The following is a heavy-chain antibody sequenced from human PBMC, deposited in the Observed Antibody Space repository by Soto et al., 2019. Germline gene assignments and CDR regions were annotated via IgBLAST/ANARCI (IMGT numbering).Heavy chain of an antibody. D-gene: IGHD2-2*01. CDR1: GYTFTSYA. Sequence: GASVKVSCKASGYTFTSYAMHWVRQAPGQRLEWMGWINAGNGNTKYSQKFQGRVTITRDTSASTVYMELSSLRSEDTAVYYCARLGYYSSTSCHQSRAFDIWGQGTMVTVSS. CDR3: ARLGYYSSTSCHQSRAFDI. CDR2: INAGNGNT. J-gene: IGHJ3*02. V-gene: IGHV1-3*01.